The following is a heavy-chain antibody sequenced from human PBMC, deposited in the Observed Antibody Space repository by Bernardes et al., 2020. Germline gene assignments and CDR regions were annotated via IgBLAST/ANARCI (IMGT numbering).Heavy chain of an antibody. V-gene: IGHV5-10-1*01. CDR2: IDPSDSYT. CDR1: GYSFTSYW. D-gene: IGHD3-22*01. Sequence: GESLKISCKGSGYSFTSYWISWVRQMPGKGLEWMGRIDPSDSYTNYSPSFQGHVTISADKSISTAYLQWSSLKASDTAMYYCARHGDVGYWEYYYDSSGPTGGFDIWGQGTMVTVSS. J-gene: IGHJ3*02. CDR3: ARHGDVGYWEYYYDSSGPTGGFDI.